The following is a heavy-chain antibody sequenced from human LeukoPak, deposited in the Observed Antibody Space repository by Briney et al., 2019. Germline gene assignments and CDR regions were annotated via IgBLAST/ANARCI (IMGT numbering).Heavy chain of an antibody. CDR1: GFTVSANY. CDR3: VRGDYGDYTLFDY. Sequence: GGSLRLSCAASGFTVSANYMTWVRQVPGKGLECVSILYSGGSTYYADSVKGRFTISRDNSKNTLYLQMNSLRAEDTAVYYCVRGDYGDYTLFDYWGQGTLVTVSS. D-gene: IGHD4-17*01. V-gene: IGHV3-53*01. CDR2: LYSGGST. J-gene: IGHJ4*02.